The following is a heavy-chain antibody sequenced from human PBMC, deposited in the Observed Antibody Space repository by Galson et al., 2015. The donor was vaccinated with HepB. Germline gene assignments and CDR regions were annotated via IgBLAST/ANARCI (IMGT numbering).Heavy chain of an antibody. J-gene: IGHJ4*02. D-gene: IGHD4-17*01. CDR2: ISASTIYT. Sequence: SLKVSCTASGFTFSDYYISWIRQAPGQGLEWLSCISASTIYTNYADTVKGRFTVSRDNATNSLNLQMKSLRAEDTAVYYCARVADADYGDHTHFDSWGQGTLVTVSS. V-gene: IGHV3-11*06. CDR3: ARVADADYGDHTHFDS. CDR1: GFTFSDYY.